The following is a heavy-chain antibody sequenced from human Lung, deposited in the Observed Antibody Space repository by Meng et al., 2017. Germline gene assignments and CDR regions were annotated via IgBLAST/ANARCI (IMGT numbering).Heavy chain of an antibody. V-gene: IGHV3-30*01. CDR1: GFTFSINA. J-gene: IGHJ4*02. CDR2: ISYDGSNQ. D-gene: IGHD4-17*01. Sequence: QWRRVDSGGGVVQPGRSLRLSCAASGFTFSINAMHWVRQAPGKGLEWVAAISYDGSNQHYADSVKGRFTISRDNSENTLYLQMNSLRAEDTAVYYCARNNYGDYYFDYWGQGTLVTVSS. CDR3: ARNNYGDYYFDY.